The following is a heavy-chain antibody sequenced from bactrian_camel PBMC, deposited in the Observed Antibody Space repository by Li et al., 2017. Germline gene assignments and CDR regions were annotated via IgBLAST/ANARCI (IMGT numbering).Heavy chain of an antibody. D-gene: IGHD1*01. J-gene: IGHJ6*01. V-gene: IGHV3S53*01. Sequence: HVQLVESGGGSVQAGGSLRLSCVVSEQLFSSDCIGWFRRLPGQEREGVAAIAGDGRTDYADSVKGRFTISRDGAKNALYLQMSGLKPGDTGMYYCASVQNLGRVYASCPADNEFGYWGRGTQVTVS. CDR2: IAGDGRT. CDR1: EQLFSSDC. CDR3: ASVQNLGRVYASCPADNEFGY.